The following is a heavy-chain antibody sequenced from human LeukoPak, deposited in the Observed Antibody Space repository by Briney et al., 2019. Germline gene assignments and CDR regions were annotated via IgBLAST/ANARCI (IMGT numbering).Heavy chain of an antibody. V-gene: IGHV3-21*01. Sequence: GGSLRLSCAASGFTFSSYSMNWVRQAPGKGLEWVSSISSSSSSYIYYADSVKGRFTISRDNAKNSLYLQMNSLRAEDTAVYFCARDLTYCGGDCYPYYFDYWGQGTLVTVSS. CDR1: GFTFSSYS. D-gene: IGHD2-21*01. CDR3: ARDLTYCGGDCYPYYFDY. CDR2: ISSSSSSYI. J-gene: IGHJ4*02.